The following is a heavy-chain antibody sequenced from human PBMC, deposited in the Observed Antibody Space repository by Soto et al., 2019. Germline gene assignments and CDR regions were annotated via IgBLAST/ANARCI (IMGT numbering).Heavy chain of an antibody. Sequence: QVQLQESGPGLVKPSRTLSLTCTVSGGSISSGGYYWSWIRQHPGKGLEWIGYIYYSGSTYYNPSLKSRVTISVDTSKNQFSLKLSSVTAADTAVYYCARERVFIVGRHMDVWGKGTTVTVSS. CDR3: ARERVFIVGRHMDV. D-gene: IGHD1-26*01. CDR1: GGSISSGGYY. V-gene: IGHV4-31*03. CDR2: IYYSGST. J-gene: IGHJ6*03.